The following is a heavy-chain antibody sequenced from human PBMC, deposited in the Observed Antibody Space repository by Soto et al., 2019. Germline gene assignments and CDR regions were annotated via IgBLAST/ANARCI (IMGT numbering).Heavy chain of an antibody. CDR3: ARVDSSGYYYYGMDV. D-gene: IGHD3-22*01. CDR1: GYTFTSYG. J-gene: IGHJ6*02. CDR2: ISAYNGNT. V-gene: IGHV1-18*01. Sequence: ASVKVSCKASGYTFTSYGISWVRQAPGQGLEWMGWISAYNGNTNYAQKLQGRVTMTTDTSTSTAYMELRSLRSDDTAVYYCARVDSSGYYYYGMDVWGQGTTVTVSS.